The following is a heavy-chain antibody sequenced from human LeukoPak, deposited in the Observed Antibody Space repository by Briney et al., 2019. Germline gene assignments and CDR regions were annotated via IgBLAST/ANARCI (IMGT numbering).Heavy chain of an antibody. CDR3: VRDFLGESGAGGY. J-gene: IGHJ4*02. V-gene: IGHV3-21*01. CDR2: ISPSGNSK. Sequence: GGSLRLSCATSTFTFSSYTMNWFRQAPGKGLEWASSISPSGNSKYHADSVKGRFTISRDNAENSLYMQMNSLRAEDTGVYYCVRDFLGESGAGGYWGQGTLVTVSS. CDR1: TFTFSSYT. D-gene: IGHD3-10*01.